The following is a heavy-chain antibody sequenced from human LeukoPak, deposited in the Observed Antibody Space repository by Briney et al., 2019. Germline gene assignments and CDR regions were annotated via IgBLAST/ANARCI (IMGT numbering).Heavy chain of an antibody. CDR2: ISRSGDRP. V-gene: IGHV3-23*01. Sequence: GGSLRLSCAASGYTFSSYAMSWVRQAPGKGLEWVSFISRSGDRPSNADSVEGRFTISRDNTRTTLYLQMNSMRGEDTGVYYCAIMHGYYDGSGFWVQWGQGTLVTVSS. CDR3: AIMHGYYDGSGFWVQ. CDR1: GYTFSSYA. J-gene: IGHJ4*02. D-gene: IGHD3-22*01.